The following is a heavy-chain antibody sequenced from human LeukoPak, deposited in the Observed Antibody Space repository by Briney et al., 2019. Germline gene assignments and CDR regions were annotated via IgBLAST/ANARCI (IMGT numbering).Heavy chain of an antibody. CDR3: ARGRGVGGMDV. CDR2: ISGTGDST. J-gene: IGHJ6*02. Sequence: GGSLRLSCAASGFTFSNYGMSWVRQAPGKGLVWVSAISGTGDSTYYEDSVRGRFTISRDNSKTTLYLQMNSLRDEDTAVYYCARGRGVGGMDVWGQGTTVTVSS. D-gene: IGHD2-8*01. V-gene: IGHV3-23*01. CDR1: GFTFSNYG.